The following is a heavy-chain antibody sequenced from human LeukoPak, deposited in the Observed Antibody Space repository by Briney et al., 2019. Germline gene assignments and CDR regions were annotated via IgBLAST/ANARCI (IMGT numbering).Heavy chain of an antibody. CDR2: ISFDGSK. V-gene: IGHV3-30*03. J-gene: IGHJ6*02. Sequence: GRSLRLSCAASGFIFSCCGMHWVRQAPGKGLEWVALISFDGSKYYADSVKGRFTISRDNSKNTLYLQMNSLRTEDTAIYYCAREGRIAVTGSETYYYYYYGMDVWGQGTTVTVSS. CDR3: AREGRIAVTGSETYYYYYYGMDV. CDR1: GFIFSCCG. D-gene: IGHD6-19*01.